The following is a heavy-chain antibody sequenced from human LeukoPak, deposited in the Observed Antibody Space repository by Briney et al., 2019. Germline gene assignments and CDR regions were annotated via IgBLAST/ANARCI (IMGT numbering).Heavy chain of an antibody. J-gene: IGHJ4*02. CDR1: GGSISSYY. Sequence: PSETLSLTCTVSGGSISSYYWSWIRQPPGKGLEWIGYIYYTGSTNFNPSLKSRVTMSLDTSKNQFSLKLNSVTAADTAVYYCATGRAAAGSLGYWRQGTLVTVSS. D-gene: IGHD6-25*01. CDR2: IYYTGST. V-gene: IGHV4-59*01. CDR3: ATGRAAAGSLGY.